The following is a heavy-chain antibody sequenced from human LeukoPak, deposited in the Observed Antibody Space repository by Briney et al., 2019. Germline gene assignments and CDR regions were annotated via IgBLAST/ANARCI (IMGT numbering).Heavy chain of an antibody. CDR2: ISSNGGST. CDR3: ARSRWGSGSYQTDTYYFDY. CDR1: GFTFSSYG. J-gene: IGHJ4*02. D-gene: IGHD3-10*01. Sequence: PGGSLRLSCAASGFTFSSYGMHWVRQAPGKGLEYVSAISSNGGSTYYANSVKGRFTISRDNSKNTLYLQMGSLRAEDMAVYYCARSRWGSGSYQTDTYYFDYWGQGTLVTVSS. V-gene: IGHV3-64*01.